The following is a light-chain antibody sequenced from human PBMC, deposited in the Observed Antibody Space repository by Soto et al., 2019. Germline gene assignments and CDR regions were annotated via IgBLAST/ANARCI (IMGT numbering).Light chain of an antibody. CDR2: GAS. CDR1: QSVDRY. J-gene: IGKJ5*01. V-gene: IGKV3-11*01. Sequence: EIVLTQSPVSLSLSPGARATLSCRASQSVDRYLVWYQQKPGQAPRLLIFGASNRATGIPARFSGSGSGTDFTLTISSLEPEDFAVYYCQQRDSWPITFGQGTRLEIK. CDR3: QQRDSWPIT.